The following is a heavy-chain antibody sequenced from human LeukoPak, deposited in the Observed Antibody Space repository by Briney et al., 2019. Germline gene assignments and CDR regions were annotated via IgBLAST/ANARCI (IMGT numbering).Heavy chain of an antibody. Sequence: SETLSLTCTVSGGSISSSSYYWGWIRQPPGKGLEWIGSIYYSGSTYYNPSLKSRVTISVDTSKNQFSLKLSSVTAADTAVYYCARRKPPYYDILTGYSNDAFDIWGQGTLVTVSS. V-gene: IGHV4-39*01. CDR1: GGSISSSSYY. CDR2: IYYSGST. CDR3: ARRKPPYYDILTGYSNDAFDI. D-gene: IGHD3-9*01. J-gene: IGHJ3*02.